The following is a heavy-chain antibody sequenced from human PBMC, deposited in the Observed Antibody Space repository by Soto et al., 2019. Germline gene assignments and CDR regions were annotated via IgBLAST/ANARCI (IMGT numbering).Heavy chain of an antibody. D-gene: IGHD3-22*01. V-gene: IGHV3-30*03. CDR2: ISYDGRNK. J-gene: IGHJ3*02. CDR3: VRVYYDSSGYSHDDAFDI. CDR1: GFTFSSYG. Sequence: QVQLVESGGGVVLPGRSLRLSCAASGFTFSSYGMHWVRQAPGKGLEWVAVISYDGRNKYYAESVKGRFTISRDNSKNTLYLQMNSLRVEDTAVYYCVRVYYDSSGYSHDDAFDIWGQGTMVTVSS.